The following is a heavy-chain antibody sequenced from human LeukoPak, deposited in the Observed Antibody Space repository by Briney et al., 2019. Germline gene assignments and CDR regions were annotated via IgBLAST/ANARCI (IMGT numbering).Heavy chain of an antibody. CDR1: GFTFSSFG. V-gene: IGHV3-33*01. J-gene: IGHJ4*02. CDR3: ARDGGATMVRGVATYDS. D-gene: IGHD3-10*01. CDR2: IWFDGSNK. Sequence: GGSLRLSCAASGFTFSSFGMHWVRQAPGKGLEWVAVIWFDGSNKYYADSVKGRFTISRDNSKNTLYLQMNSLRAEDTAVYYCARDGGATMVRGVATYDSWGQGTLVTVSS.